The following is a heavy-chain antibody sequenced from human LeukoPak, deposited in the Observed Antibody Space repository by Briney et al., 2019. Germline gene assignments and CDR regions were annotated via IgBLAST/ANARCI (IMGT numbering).Heavy chain of an antibody. CDR1: GFTFTSYG. V-gene: IGHV1-18*01. J-gene: IGHJ5*02. Sequence: GSVKVSCKASGFTFTSYGISWVRQAPGQGLEWMGWISAYNGNTNYAQKLQGRVTVTTDTSTSTAYMELRSLRSDDTAVYYCALAQAAFDPWGQGTLVTVSS. CDR2: ISAYNGNT. D-gene: IGHD2-15*01. CDR3: ALAQAAFDP.